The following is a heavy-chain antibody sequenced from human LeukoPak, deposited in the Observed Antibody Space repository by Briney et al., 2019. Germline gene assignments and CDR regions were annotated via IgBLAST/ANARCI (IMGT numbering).Heavy chain of an antibody. V-gene: IGHV1-8*01. CDR2: MNPNSGNT. CDR1: GYTFTGYD. Sequence: GASVKVSCKASGYTFTGYDINWVRQATGQGLEWMGWMNPNSGNTGYAQKFQGRVTMTRNTSISTAYMELSSLRSEDTAVYYCAREILREGWFDPWGQGTLVTVSS. J-gene: IGHJ5*02. CDR3: AREILREGWFDP.